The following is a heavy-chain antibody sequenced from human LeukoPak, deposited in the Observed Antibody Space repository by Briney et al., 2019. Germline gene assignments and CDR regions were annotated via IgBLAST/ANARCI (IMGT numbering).Heavy chain of an antibody. CDR2: IYYSGST. V-gene: IGHV4-59*01. J-gene: IGHJ6*02. D-gene: IGHD4-11*01. CDR3: ARDLSGVTTDYYYYGMDV. Sequence: GSLRLSCAASGFTFSSYAMSWIRHPPGKGLEWIGYIYYSGSTNYNPSLKSRVTISVGTSKNQFSLKLSSVTAADTAVYYCARDLSGVTTDYYYYGMDVWGQGTTVTVSS. CDR1: GFTFSSYA.